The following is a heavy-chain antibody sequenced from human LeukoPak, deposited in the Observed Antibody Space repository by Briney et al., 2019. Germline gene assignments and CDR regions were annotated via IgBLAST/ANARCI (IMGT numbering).Heavy chain of an antibody. J-gene: IGHJ4*02. V-gene: IGHV3-43D*04. CDR2: ISWDGGST. D-gene: IGHD3-22*01. Sequence: GGSLSLSCAASGFPFDDYAMHWVRQAPGKGLEWVSLISWDGGSTYYADSVKGRFTISRDNSKNSLYLQMNSLRAEDTALYYCAKSASLGYDSSGPLDYWGQGTLVTVSS. CDR3: AKSASLGYDSSGPLDY. CDR1: GFPFDDYA.